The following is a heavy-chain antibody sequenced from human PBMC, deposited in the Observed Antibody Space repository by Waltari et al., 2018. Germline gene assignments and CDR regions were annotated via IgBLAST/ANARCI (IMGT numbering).Heavy chain of an antibody. V-gene: IGHV3-30*18. Sequence: QVQLVESGGGVVQPGRSLSLSCAASGFTFSSYVMHWVRQAPGKGLEWVAVIWYDGSNKYYADSVKGRFTISRDNSKNTLYLQMNSLRAEDTAMYYCAKDFWSGYSNDAFDIWGQGTMVTVSS. D-gene: IGHD3-3*01. J-gene: IGHJ3*02. CDR1: GFTFSSYV. CDR3: AKDFWSGYSNDAFDI. CDR2: IWYDGSNK.